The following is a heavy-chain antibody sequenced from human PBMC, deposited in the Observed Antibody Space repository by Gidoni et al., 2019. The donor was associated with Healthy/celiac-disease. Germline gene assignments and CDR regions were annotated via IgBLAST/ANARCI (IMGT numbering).Heavy chain of an antibody. J-gene: IGHJ4*02. CDR1: GSTFGDYA. D-gene: IGHD3-10*01. CDR3: TRDGGKLLWFGEQPFDY. V-gene: IGHV3-49*03. CDR2: IRSKAYGGTT. Sequence: ASGSTFGDYAMSWFRQAPGKGLAWVGCIRSKAYGGTTEYAASEKGRCTISRDDSKSIAYLQMNSLKTEDTAVYYCTRDGGKLLWFGEQPFDYWGQGTLVTVSS.